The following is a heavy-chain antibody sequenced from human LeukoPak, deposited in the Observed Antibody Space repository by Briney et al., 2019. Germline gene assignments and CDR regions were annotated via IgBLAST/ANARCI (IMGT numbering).Heavy chain of an antibody. CDR1: GFTVSTVY. V-gene: IGHV3-48*02. CDR2: VSSSGTTT. D-gene: IGHD5-24*01. Sequence: GGSLRLSCAASGFTVSTVYMSWVRQAPGKGLEWVSYVSSSGTTTYYADSVKGRFTISRDNGKNLVSLQMNSLRDEDTAVYYCARADRDGNKRFLDWGQGTLVTVSS. CDR3: ARADRDGNKRFLD. J-gene: IGHJ4*02.